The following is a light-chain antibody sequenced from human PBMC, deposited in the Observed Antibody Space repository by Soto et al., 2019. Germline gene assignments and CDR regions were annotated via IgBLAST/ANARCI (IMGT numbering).Light chain of an antibody. CDR3: SSFTTSDTWV. CDR2: EVT. J-gene: IGLJ3*02. CDR1: GSDFGRYNR. Sequence: QSALTQPPSVSGSPGQSVTISCTGTGSDFGRYNRASWYQHTPGTAPKLLIYEVTNRPSGVPDRFSGSRSGNTASLTISGLQAEDDADYYCSSFTTSDTWVLGGGTKVTVL. V-gene: IGLV2-18*02.